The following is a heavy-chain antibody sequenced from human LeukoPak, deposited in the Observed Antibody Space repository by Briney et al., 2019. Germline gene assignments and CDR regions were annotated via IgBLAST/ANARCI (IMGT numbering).Heavy chain of an antibody. V-gene: IGHV4-34*01. CDR2: MNHRGRT. CDR1: GVSFSGYY. Sequence: SETLSLTCAVYGVSFSGYYWRWLRQPPGKGGEGLGEMNHRGRTNYNPSLKSRVTISVDTSKNHFSLKLSSVTAADTAVYYCARGGAYASGNWGQGTLVTVSS. D-gene: IGHD3-10*01. J-gene: IGHJ4*02. CDR3: ARGGAYASGN.